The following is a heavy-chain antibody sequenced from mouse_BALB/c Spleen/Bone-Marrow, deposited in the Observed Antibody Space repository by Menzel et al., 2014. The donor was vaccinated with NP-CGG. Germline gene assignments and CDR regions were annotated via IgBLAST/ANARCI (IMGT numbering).Heavy chain of an antibody. CDR1: GHSITSDYY. Sequence: DVKLQESGPGLVKPSQSLSLTCSVTGHSITSDYYWNWIRQFPGNKLEWMGYISHDGTNNYNPSLKNRFSITRDTSKNQFFLKLNSVTTEDTATYYCSSYNYYGMDYWGQGTSVTVSS. V-gene: IGHV3-6*02. J-gene: IGHJ4*01. CDR3: SSYNYYGMDY. CDR2: ISHDGTN.